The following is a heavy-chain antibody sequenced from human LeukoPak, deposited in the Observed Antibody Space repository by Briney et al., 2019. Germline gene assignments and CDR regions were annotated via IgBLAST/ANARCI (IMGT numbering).Heavy chain of an antibody. CDR1: GGSISSSSYY. V-gene: IGHV4-61*05. Sequence: SETLSLTCTVSGGSISSSSYYWGWIRQPPGKGLEWIGYIYYSGSTNYNPSLKSRVTISVDTSKNQFSLKLSSVTAADTAVYYCARHFPRGIVGAPDAFDIWGQGTMVTVSS. J-gene: IGHJ3*02. CDR3: ARHFPRGIVGAPDAFDI. CDR2: IYYSGST. D-gene: IGHD1-26*01.